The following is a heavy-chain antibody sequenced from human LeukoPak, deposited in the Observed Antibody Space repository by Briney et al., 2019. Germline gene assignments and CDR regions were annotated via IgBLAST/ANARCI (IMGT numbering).Heavy chain of an antibody. V-gene: IGHV3-23*01. Sequence: GGALRLSCAASGFTFSSYAMSWVRQAPGKGLELVSAISGSGGSTYYADSVKGRFTISRDNSKNTLYLQMSSLRAEDTAVYYCAKWVAGYYDSSGQSDYWGQGTLVTVSS. CDR1: GFTFSSYA. D-gene: IGHD3-22*01. J-gene: IGHJ4*02. CDR3: AKWVAGYYDSSGQSDY. CDR2: ISGSGGST.